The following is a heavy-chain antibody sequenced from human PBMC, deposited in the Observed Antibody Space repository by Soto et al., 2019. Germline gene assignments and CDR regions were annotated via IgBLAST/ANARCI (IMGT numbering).Heavy chain of an antibody. J-gene: IGHJ4*02. D-gene: IGHD3-3*01. CDR3: AYRVLRTVFGLVTTTAIYFDF. Sequence: QITLNESGPTVVRPTETLTLTCRVSGVSLTTSGVCVGWIRQSPGKDPEWLALIYWDDDKSYSASLKSRLTFTEDASKKQVVLTVSDLDPTDTVSYYSAYRVLRTVFGLVTTTAIYFDFWGQGTPVAVS. CDR2: IYWDDDK. CDR1: GVSLTTSGVC. V-gene: IGHV2-5*02.